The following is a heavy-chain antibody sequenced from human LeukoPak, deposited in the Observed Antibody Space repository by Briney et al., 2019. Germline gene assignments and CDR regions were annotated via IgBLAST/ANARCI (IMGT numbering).Heavy chain of an antibody. CDR1: GGSISSGGYY. V-gene: IGHV4-31*03. CDR3: AGGPGGDYFDY. Sequence: PSETLSLTCTVSGGSISSGGYYWSWIRQHPGKGLEWIGYIYYSGSTYYNPSLKSRVTISVDTSKNQFSLKLSSVTAADAAVYYCAGGPGGDYFDYWGQGTLVTVSS. D-gene: IGHD2-21*01. J-gene: IGHJ4*02. CDR2: IYYSGST.